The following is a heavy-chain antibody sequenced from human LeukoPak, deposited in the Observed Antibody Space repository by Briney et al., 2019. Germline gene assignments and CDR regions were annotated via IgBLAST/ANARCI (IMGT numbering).Heavy chain of an antibody. D-gene: IGHD7-27*01. J-gene: IGHJ2*01. CDR3: ARDRPSPQLGHL. Sequence: ASVKVSCKASGYTFTSYGISWVRQAPGQGLEWMGGIIPIFGTANYAQKLQGRVTMTTDTSTSTAYMELRSLRSDDTAVYYCARDRPSPQLGHLWGRGTLVTVSS. CDR1: GYTFTSYG. V-gene: IGHV1-18*01. CDR2: IIPIFGTA.